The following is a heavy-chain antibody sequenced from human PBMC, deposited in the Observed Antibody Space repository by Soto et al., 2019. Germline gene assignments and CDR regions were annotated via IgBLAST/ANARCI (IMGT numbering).Heavy chain of an antibody. J-gene: IGHJ5*02. Sequence: SETLSLTCAVSGGSISSGGYSCSWIRQPPGKGLEWIGYIYHSGSTYYNPSLKSRVTISIDTSKNQFSLKLSSVTAADTAVYYGARPLGGRSGRDSWFDLWGQGTLV. D-gene: IGHD3-10*01. CDR3: ARPLGGRSGRDSWFDL. CDR1: GGSISSGGYS. V-gene: IGHV4-30-2*01. CDR2: IYHSGST.